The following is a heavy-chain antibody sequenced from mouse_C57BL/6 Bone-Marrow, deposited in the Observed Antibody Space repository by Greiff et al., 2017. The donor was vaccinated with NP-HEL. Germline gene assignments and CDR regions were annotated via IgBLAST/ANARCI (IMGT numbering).Heavy chain of an antibody. V-gene: IGHV1-5*01. CDR3: TRGGITTVVARVMDY. Sequence: VQLQQSGTVLARPGASVKMSCKTSGYTFTSYWMHWVKQRPGQGLEWIGAIYPGNSDTSYNQKFKGKAKLTAVTSASTAYMELSSLTNEDSAVYYCTRGGITTVVARVMDYWGQGTSVTVSS. D-gene: IGHD1-1*01. CDR1: GYTFTSYW. J-gene: IGHJ4*01. CDR2: IYPGNSDT.